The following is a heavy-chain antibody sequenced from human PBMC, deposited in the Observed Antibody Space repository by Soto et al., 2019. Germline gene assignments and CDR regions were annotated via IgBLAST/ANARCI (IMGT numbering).Heavy chain of an antibody. D-gene: IGHD3-10*01. V-gene: IGHV3-23*01. CDR3: VTVIGGSKSYCAGYHYYYALDV. J-gene: IGHJ6*02. Sequence: GGSLRLSCAASGFIFRDYVMYWVRQASWKGLEWVTGISDSDGTTYYADSVRGRVTSSRDNARNIVSLQMISLRAEDTAVYFCVTVIGGSKSYCAGYHYYYALDVWGQGATVTIYS. CDR2: ISDSDGTT. CDR1: GFIFRDYV.